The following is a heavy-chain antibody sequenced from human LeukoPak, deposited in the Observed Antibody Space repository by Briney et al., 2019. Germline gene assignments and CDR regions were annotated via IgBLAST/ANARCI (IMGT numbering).Heavy chain of an antibody. V-gene: IGHV4-34*01. Sequence: SETLSLTCAVYGGSFSGYYWSWVRQPPGKGLEWIGEINHSKSTNYNTSLTSRVTISADTSKNQISLKLSSVTAADTAVYYCARGEGGDGYNSNYFDYWGQGTLVTVSS. D-gene: IGHD5-24*01. J-gene: IGHJ4*02. CDR2: INHSKST. CDR3: ARGEGGDGYNSNYFDY. CDR1: GGSFSGYY.